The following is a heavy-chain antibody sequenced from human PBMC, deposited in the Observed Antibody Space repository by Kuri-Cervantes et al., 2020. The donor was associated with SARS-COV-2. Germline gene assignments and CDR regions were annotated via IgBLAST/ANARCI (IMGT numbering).Heavy chain of an antibody. Sequence: SETLSLTCTVSGGSISSYYWSWIRQPPGKGLEWIGYIYYSGSTNYNPFLKSRVTISVDTSKNQFSLKLSSVTAADTAVYYCARDPRHYCSSTSCYSYYGMDVWGQGTTVTVSS. J-gene: IGHJ6*02. CDR1: GGSISSYY. D-gene: IGHD2-2*02. V-gene: IGHV4-59*01. CDR2: IYYSGST. CDR3: ARDPRHYCSSTSCYSYYGMDV.